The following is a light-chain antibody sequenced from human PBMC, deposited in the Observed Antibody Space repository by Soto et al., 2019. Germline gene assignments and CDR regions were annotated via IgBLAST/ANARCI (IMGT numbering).Light chain of an antibody. CDR2: EDN. V-gene: IGLV6-57*03. J-gene: IGLJ2*01. CDR3: QSYDHISHVV. Sequence: NFMLTQPHSVSESPGKTVTISCTRSSGSIANNYVQWYQQRTGSAPITVIYEDNQRPSGVPDRFSGSIDSSSNSASLTISGLKTEDEADYFFQSYDHISHVVFGVGTKLTVL. CDR1: SGSIANNY.